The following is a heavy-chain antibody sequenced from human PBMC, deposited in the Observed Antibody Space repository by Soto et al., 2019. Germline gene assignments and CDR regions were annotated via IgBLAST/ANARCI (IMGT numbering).Heavy chain of an antibody. CDR2: IIPIFGTA. J-gene: IGHJ1*01. D-gene: IGHD4-17*01. CDR3: ASPRAPLPTLAHFQH. Sequence: QVQLVQSGAEVKKPGSSVKVSCKASGGTFSSYAISWVRQAPGQGLEWMGGIIPIFGTANYAQKFQGRVTITADESPCTAYMELSSLRSEDTAVYYCASPRAPLPTLAHFQHWGQGTLVTVSS. V-gene: IGHV1-69*12. CDR1: GGTFSSYA.